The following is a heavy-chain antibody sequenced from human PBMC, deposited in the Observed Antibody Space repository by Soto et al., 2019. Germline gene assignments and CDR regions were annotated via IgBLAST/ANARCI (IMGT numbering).Heavy chain of an antibody. CDR1: GFTFDDSA. CDR3: VKDESINWYSGHFRH. CDR2: INWNSGSI. D-gene: IGHD6-13*01. V-gene: IGHV3-9*01. J-gene: IGHJ1*01. Sequence: EVQLVASGGGLVQPGRSLRLSCAASGFTFDDSAMHWVRQVPGKGLEWVSGINWNSGSIGYGDSVKGRFAISRDNAKNSLHLQMNSLSAEDTAFYYCVKDESINWYSGHFRHWGQGTLVTVSS.